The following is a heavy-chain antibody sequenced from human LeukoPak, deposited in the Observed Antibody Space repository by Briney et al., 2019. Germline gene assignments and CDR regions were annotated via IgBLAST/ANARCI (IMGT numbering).Heavy chain of an antibody. CDR3: ARPFAPRGFYGMDV. J-gene: IGHJ6*02. V-gene: IGHV4-39*01. Sequence: SETLSLTCTVSGGSISSSPYYWAWIRQPPGEGLKWIGTFYYSGSTYYNPSLKSRVTISVDTSKNQFSLKLSSVTAADTAVYYCARPFAPRGFYGMDVWGQGTTVTVSS. D-gene: IGHD5-12*01. CDR1: GGSISSSPYY. CDR2: FYYSGST.